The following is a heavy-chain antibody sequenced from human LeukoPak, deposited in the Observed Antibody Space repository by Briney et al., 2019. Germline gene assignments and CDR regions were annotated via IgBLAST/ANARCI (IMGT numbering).Heavy chain of an antibody. J-gene: IGHJ4*02. CDR1: GYAFTSYG. CDR2: INPGNGDT. CDR3: ARGLAEQWLVLDS. V-gene: IGHV1-3*03. D-gene: IGHD6-19*01. Sequence: ASVTVSCKASGYAFTSYGIHWMRQAPGQRLEWMGWINPGNGDTRYLPQFQGRVTLARDTSATTVYMELTNLKSDDMAVYYCARGLAEQWLVLDSWGQGSLVTVPA.